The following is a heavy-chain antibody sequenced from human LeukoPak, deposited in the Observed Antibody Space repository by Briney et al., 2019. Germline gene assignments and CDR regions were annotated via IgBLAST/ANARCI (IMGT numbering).Heavy chain of an antibody. V-gene: IGHV4-39*01. CDR1: GGSISSDSYY. CDR3: ARHSRNCSGGYCYLYY. CDR2: NYSGGTT. J-gene: IGHJ4*02. D-gene: IGHD2-15*01. Sequence: PSETLSLTCAVSGGSISSDSYYWGWIRQPPGKGLEWIGSNYSGGTTYYNPSLKSRVTISVDTSKNQFSLKLTSVTAADAAAYYCARHSRNCSGGYCYLYYWGQGTLVTVSS.